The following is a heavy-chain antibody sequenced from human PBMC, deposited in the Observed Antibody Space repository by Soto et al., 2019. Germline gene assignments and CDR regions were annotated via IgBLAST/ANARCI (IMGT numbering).Heavy chain of an antibody. CDR3: ARQRTSVVTQAYFDV. V-gene: IGHV4-39*01. D-gene: IGHD2-21*02. Sequence: SETLSLTRTGTGDSISSRSYYLGWIRHAPGKGLEWIGSISYSGSTYNNPSLRSRVSMSIYTSKDLFSLKLKSVTAADTALYFCARQRTSVVTQAYFDVWGPGSLVTVSS. CDR1: GDSISSRSYY. J-gene: IGHJ4*02. CDR2: ISYSGST.